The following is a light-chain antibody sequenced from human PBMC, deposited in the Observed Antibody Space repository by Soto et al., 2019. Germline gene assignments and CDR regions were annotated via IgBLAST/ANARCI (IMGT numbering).Light chain of an antibody. CDR1: QGISTY. J-gene: IGKJ4*01. Sequence: DIQMTQSPSSLSASVGDRVTITCRASQGISTYLAWYQQKPGEVPKLLIYAASTLQAGVPSRFSGSGSGTDFTLTISSLQPEDVAAYYCQKYNSAPLTFGGGTKVDIK. CDR2: AAS. CDR3: QKYNSAPLT. V-gene: IGKV1-27*01.